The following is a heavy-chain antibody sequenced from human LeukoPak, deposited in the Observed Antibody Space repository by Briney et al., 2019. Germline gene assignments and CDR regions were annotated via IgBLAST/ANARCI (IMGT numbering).Heavy chain of an antibody. V-gene: IGHV3-13*01. CDR3: ARSGYSYGNDY. CDR1: GFTFSSYA. J-gene: IGHJ4*02. Sequence: GGSLRLSCAASGFTFSSYAMSWVRQATGKGLEWVSAIGTAGDTYYPGSVKGRFTISRENAKNSLYLQMNSLRAGNTAVYYCARSGYSYGNDYWGQGTLVTVSS. CDR2: IGTAGDT. D-gene: IGHD5-18*01.